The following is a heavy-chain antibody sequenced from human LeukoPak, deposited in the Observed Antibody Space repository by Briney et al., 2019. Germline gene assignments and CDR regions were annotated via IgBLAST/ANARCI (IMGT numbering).Heavy chain of an antibody. V-gene: IGHV3-23*01. Sequence: GGSLRLSCAASGFTFSSYAMSWVRQAPGKGLEWVSAISGSGGSTYYADSVKGRFTISRDNSKNTLYLQMNSLRAEDTAVYYCAKDLVGSGYYGASFDYWGQGTLVTVSS. CDR1: GFTFSSYA. D-gene: IGHD3-3*01. CDR2: ISGSGGST. J-gene: IGHJ4*02. CDR3: AKDLVGSGYYGASFDY.